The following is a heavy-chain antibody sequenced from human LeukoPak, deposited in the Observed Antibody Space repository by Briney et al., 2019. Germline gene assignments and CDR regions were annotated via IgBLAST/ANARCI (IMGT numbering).Heavy chain of an antibody. CDR1: GYTFTGYY. CDR2: INPNSGGT. D-gene: IGHD2-2*01. CDR3: ARDHCTSSGCYEYYYYGMDV. V-gene: IGHV1-2*02. J-gene: IGHJ6*02. Sequence: ASVKVSCKASGYTFTGYYMHWVRQAPGQGLEWMGWINPNSGGTNSAQKFQGRVTMTRDTSVSTAYMELSRLRSDDTAVYYCARDHCTSSGCYEYYYYGMDVWGQGTTVTVSS.